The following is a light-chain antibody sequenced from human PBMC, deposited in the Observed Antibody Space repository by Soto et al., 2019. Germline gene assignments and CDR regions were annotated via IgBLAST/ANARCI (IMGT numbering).Light chain of an antibody. CDR1: QGIRGA. J-gene: IGKJ5*01. V-gene: IGKV1-13*02. Sequence: AIQLTQSPSSLSASVGDRVTITCRASQGIRGALAWYQQRPGKPPKMLIYDVSKLERGVPSRFSGSVSGTHFTLTISSLQAEDFATYYCQQFNSYPITFGQGTRLEIK. CDR2: DVS. CDR3: QQFNSYPIT.